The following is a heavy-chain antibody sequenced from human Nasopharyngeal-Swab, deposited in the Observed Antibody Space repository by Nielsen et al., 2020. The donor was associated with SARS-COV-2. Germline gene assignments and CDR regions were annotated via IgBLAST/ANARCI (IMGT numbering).Heavy chain of an antibody. J-gene: IGHJ3*02. D-gene: IGHD6-13*01. Sequence: WIRQPPGKGLEWIGEINHSGSTNYNPSLKSRVTISVDTSKNQFSLKLSSVTAADTAVYYCARAARYSSTWSVPYDAFDIWGQGTMVTVSS. CDR2: INHSGST. CDR3: ARAARYSSTWSVPYDAFDI. V-gene: IGHV4-34*01.